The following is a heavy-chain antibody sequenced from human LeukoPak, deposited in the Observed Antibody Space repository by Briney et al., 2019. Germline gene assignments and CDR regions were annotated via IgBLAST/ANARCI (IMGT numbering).Heavy chain of an antibody. D-gene: IGHD5-12*01. CDR1: GFTFSSYG. J-gene: IGHJ4*02. CDR3: AKDRISRGYSGYDPSYYFDH. V-gene: IGHV3-30*18. CDR2: ISYDGSNK. Sequence: GGSLRLSCAASGFTFSSYGMHWVRQAPGKGLEWVAVISYDGSNKYYADSVKGRFTISRDNSKNTLYLQMNSLRAEDTAVYYCAKDRISRGYSGYDPSYYFDHWGQGTLVTVSS.